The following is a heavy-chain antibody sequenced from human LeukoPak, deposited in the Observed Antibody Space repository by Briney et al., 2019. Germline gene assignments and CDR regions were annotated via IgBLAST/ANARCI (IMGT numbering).Heavy chain of an antibody. V-gene: IGHV3-23*01. CDR1: GFTFSFYG. J-gene: IGHJ6*03. CDR3: AKDHLPGRDYYYMDV. CDR2: ITGSGGTT. Sequence: GGSLRLSCVASGFTFSFYGMTWVRQAPGKGLEWVSGITGSGGTTYSADSVKGRFTISRDNSKNTLYLQVNSLRAEDTALYYCAKDHLPGRDYYYMDVWGKGTTVTVS.